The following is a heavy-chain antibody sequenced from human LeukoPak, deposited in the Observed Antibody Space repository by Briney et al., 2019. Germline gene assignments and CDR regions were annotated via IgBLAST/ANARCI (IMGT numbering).Heavy chain of an antibody. D-gene: IGHD3-10*01. CDR2: ISSSGSTI. CDR3: ARAALLWFGEPYYFDY. CDR1: GFTFSDYY. Sequence: GGSLRLSCAASGFTFSDYYMSWIRQAPGKGLEWVPYISSSGSTIYYADSVKGRFTISRDNAKNSLYLQMNSLRAEDTAVYYCARAALLWFGEPYYFDYWGQGTLVTVSS. J-gene: IGHJ4*02. V-gene: IGHV3-11*01.